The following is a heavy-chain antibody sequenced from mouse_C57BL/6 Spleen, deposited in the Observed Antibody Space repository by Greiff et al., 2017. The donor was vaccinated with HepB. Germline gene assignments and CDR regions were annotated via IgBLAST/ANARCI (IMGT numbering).Heavy chain of an antibody. CDR2: IRSKSNNYAT. V-gene: IGHV10-1*01. J-gene: IGHJ2*01. CDR1: GFSFNTYA. Sequence: GGGLVQPKGSLKLSCAASGFSFNTYAMNWVRQAPGKGLEWVARIRSKSNNYATYYADSVKDRFTISRDDSESMLYLQMNNLKTEDTAMYYCVREAPYFDYWGQGTTLTVSS. CDR3: VREAPYFDY.